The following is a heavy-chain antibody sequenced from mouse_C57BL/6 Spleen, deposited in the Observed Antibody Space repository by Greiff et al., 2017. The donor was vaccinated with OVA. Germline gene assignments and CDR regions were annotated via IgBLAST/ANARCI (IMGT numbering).Heavy chain of an antibody. D-gene: IGHD1-1*01. Sequence: EVQRVESGGGLVKPGGFLKLSCAASGFTFSSYAMSWVRQTPEKRLEWVATISDGGSYTYYPDNVKGRFTISRDNAKNNLYLQMSHLKSEDTAMYYCARCYGSSYVEYFDYWGQGTTLTVSS. V-gene: IGHV5-4*01. CDR2: ISDGGSYT. CDR1: GFTFSSYA. CDR3: ARCYGSSYVEYFDY. J-gene: IGHJ2*01.